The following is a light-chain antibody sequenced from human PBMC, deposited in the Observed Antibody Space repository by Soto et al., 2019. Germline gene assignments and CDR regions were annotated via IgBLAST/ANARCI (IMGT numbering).Light chain of an antibody. J-gene: IGKJ3*01. V-gene: IGKV1-9*01. Sequence: IQLTQSPSSLSASVGDRVTISCRASQGIANFLAWYQHKPGKAPKLLIYGASTLRSGVPSRFSGSGSGTDFTLTISSLQPEDFATDYCQQLNSFPIPFGPGTKVDIK. CDR3: QQLNSFPIP. CDR2: GAS. CDR1: QGIANF.